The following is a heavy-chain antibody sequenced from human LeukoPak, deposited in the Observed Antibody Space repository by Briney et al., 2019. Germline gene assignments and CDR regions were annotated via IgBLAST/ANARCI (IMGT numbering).Heavy chain of an antibody. J-gene: IGHJ4*02. CDR3: ARRQTYFDY. Sequence: SETLSLTCTVSNGSISPYFWSWIRQPPGKGPEWIGYIYYSGSTKYNPSLKSRVTISLDTSKKQFSLKLSSVTAADTALYYCARRQTYFDYWGQGTLVTVSS. CDR1: NGSISPYF. CDR2: IYYSGST. V-gene: IGHV4-59*08.